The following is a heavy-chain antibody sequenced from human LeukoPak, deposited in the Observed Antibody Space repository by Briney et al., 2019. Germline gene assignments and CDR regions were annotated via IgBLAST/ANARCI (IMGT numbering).Heavy chain of an antibody. V-gene: IGHV3-30-3*01. D-gene: IGHD3-10*01. CDR3: ARDLPKSGSGMGGAFDI. CDR1: GFTFSSYA. CDR2: ISYDGSNK. Sequence: GGSLRLSCAASGFTFSSYAMHWVRQAPGKGLEWVAVISYDGSNKYDADSVKGRFTISRDNSKNTLYLQMNSLRAEDTAVYYCARDLPKSGSGMGGAFDIWGQGTMVTVSS. J-gene: IGHJ3*02.